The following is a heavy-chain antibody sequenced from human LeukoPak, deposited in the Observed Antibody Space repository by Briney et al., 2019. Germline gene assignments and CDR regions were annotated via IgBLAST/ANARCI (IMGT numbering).Heavy chain of an antibody. D-gene: IGHD5-24*01. J-gene: IGHJ4*02. CDR2: IYHSGST. CDR1: GGSISSSSYY. Sequence: PSETLSLTCTVSGGSISSSSYYWGWIRQPPGKGLEWIGSIYHSGSTYYNPSLKSRVTISVDTSKNQFSLKLSSVTAADTAVYYCARSVGRDGYNYEDYWGQGTLVTVSS. V-gene: IGHV4-39*07. CDR3: ARSVGRDGYNYEDY.